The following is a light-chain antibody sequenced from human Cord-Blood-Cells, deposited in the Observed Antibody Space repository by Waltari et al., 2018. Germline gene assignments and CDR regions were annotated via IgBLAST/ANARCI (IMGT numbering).Light chain of an antibody. J-gene: IGLJ1*01. Sequence: QSALTQPRSVSGSPGQSVTISCTGTSSNVGGYNYVSWYQHHPGKAPKLMIYDVSKRPSGVPDRFSGSKSGNTASLTISGLQAEDEADYYCCSYAGSYTYVFETGTKVTVL. CDR1: SSNVGGYNY. CDR3: CSYAGSYTYV. CDR2: DVS. V-gene: IGLV2-11*01.